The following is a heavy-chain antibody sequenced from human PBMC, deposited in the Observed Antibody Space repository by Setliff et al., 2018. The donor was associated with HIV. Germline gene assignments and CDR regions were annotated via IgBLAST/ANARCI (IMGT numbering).Heavy chain of an antibody. CDR2: IGTYSGNT. V-gene: IGHV1-18*01. J-gene: IGHJ4*02. Sequence: ASVKVSCKASGHNFTNYGIGWVRQAPGQGLEYLGWIGTYSGNTDYAQSVQGRVTMTRDTSTGTVYMDLRSLRSDDTAMYYCAREKYRDKFDYWGQGTLVTVSS. CDR3: AREKYRDKFDY. CDR1: GHNFTNYG. D-gene: IGHD6-6*01.